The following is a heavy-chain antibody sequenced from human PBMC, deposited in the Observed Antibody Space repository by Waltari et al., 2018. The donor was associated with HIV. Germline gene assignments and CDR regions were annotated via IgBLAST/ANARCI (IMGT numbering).Heavy chain of an antibody. D-gene: IGHD1-26*01. CDR3: AHIHGYYYNAEVGAFDT. J-gene: IGHJ3*02. CDR1: GFSLSTTGVG. CDR2: IDWNDGR. V-gene: IGHV2-5*01. Sequence: QITLKESGPTLVKPTQTLTLTCTFSGFSLSTTGVGLGWIRQHPGKALEWLAVIDWNDGRRYSPSLRNRLIITKDTSKNQVVLTMTDMDPVDTATYFCAHIHGYYYNAEVGAFDTWGQGTMVTVSS.